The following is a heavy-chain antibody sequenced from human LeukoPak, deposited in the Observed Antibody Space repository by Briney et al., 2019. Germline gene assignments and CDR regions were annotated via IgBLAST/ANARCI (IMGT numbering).Heavy chain of an antibody. Sequence: PGGSLRLSCAASGFTFSSYSMNWVRQAPGKGLEWVSSISSSSSYIYYADSVKGRFTISRDNAKNSLYLQMNSLRAEDTAAYYCARGGWELLVYWGQGTLVTVSS. V-gene: IGHV3-21*01. CDR2: ISSSSSYI. D-gene: IGHD1-26*01. J-gene: IGHJ4*02. CDR3: ARGGWELLVY. CDR1: GFTFSSYS.